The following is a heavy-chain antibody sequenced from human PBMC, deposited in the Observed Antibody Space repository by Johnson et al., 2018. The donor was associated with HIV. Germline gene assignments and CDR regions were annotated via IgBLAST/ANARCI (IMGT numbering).Heavy chain of an antibody. CDR2: IKQDGSEK. J-gene: IGHJ3*02. CDR1: GFTFSSYW. V-gene: IGHV3-7*01. D-gene: IGHD3-22*01. CDR3: AKDLDDSSGYYRPELAFDI. Sequence: VQLVESGGGVVQPGGSLRLSCAAPGFTFSSYWMSWVRQAPGKGLEWVANIKQDGSEKYYVDSVKGRFTISRDNAKNSLYLQMNSLRAEDTAVYYCAKDLDDSSGYYRPELAFDIWGQGTMVTVSS.